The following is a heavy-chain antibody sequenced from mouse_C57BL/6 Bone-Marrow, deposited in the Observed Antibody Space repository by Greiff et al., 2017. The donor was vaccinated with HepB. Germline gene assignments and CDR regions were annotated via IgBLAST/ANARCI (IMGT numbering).Heavy chain of an antibody. V-gene: IGHV5-4*03. Sequence: EVKLVESGGGLVKPGGSLKLSCAASGFTFSSYAMSWVRQTPEKRLEWVATISDGGSYTYYPDNVKGRFTISRDNAKNNLYLQMSQLKSEDTAMYYCARVPLRYYFDYWGQGTTLTVSS. CDR2: ISDGGSYT. J-gene: IGHJ2*01. CDR1: GFTFSSYA. D-gene: IGHD1-1*01. CDR3: ARVPLRYYFDY.